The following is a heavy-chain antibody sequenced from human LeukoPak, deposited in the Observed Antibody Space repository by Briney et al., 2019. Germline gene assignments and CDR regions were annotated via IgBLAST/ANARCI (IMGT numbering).Heavy chain of an antibody. Sequence: GESLKISCKGSEYNFANYWIGWVRQMPGKGLEWMGIIYPGDSDIRYSPSFQGQVTISADKSISTAYLQWSSLKASDTAMYYCARAGATPGYYYYYGMDVWGQGTTVTVSS. J-gene: IGHJ6*02. CDR3: ARAGATPGYYYYYGMDV. CDR1: EYNFANYW. D-gene: IGHD1-26*01. CDR2: IYPGDSDI. V-gene: IGHV5-51*01.